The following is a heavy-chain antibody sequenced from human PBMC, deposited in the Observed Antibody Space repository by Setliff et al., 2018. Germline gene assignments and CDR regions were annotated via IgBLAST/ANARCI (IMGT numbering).Heavy chain of an antibody. V-gene: IGHV3-7*03. CDR2: INQDGSEK. CDR3: ARVWFGNMDV. Sequence: GGSLRLSCAASEFTFSNYWMSWVRQAPGKGLEWVANINQDGSEKYYVDSVKGRFTISRDNARNSLYLQMNSLRAEDTAVYYCARVWFGNMDVWGKGTTVTVSS. D-gene: IGHD3-10*01. J-gene: IGHJ6*03. CDR1: EFTFSNYW.